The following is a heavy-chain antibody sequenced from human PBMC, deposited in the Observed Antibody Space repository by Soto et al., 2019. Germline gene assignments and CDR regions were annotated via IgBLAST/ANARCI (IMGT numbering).Heavy chain of an antibody. D-gene: IGHD5-18*01. J-gene: IGHJ4*02. CDR3: VRARVQLWPYIDY. Sequence: SETLSLTCTVSGGSISSGGYYWSWIRQHPGKGLEWIGYIYYSGSTYYNPSLKSRVTISVDTSKNQFSLKLSSVTAADTAVYYFVRARVQLWPYIDYWGPGTLVTVSS. V-gene: IGHV4-31*03. CDR1: GGSISSGGYY. CDR2: IYYSGST.